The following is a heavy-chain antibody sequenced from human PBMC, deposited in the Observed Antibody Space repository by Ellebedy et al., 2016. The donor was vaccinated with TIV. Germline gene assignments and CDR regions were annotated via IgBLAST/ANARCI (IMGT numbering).Heavy chain of an antibody. Sequence: PGGSLRLSCAASGFTFSSYWMHWVRQAPGKGLVWVSRINTDGRTIDYADSVKGRFTISRDNAKNTLYLQMNSLRVEDTAVYFCARAGSYRFGYWGQGNLVTVSS. V-gene: IGHV3-74*01. CDR3: ARAGSYRFGY. D-gene: IGHD1-26*01. CDR1: GFTFSSYW. CDR2: INTDGRTI. J-gene: IGHJ4*02.